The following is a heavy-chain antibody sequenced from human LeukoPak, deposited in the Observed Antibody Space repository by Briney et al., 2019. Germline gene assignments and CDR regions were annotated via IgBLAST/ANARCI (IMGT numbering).Heavy chain of an antibody. J-gene: IGHJ4*02. D-gene: IGHD3-22*01. CDR1: GFIFSGYS. CDR2: ISSSSSNI. V-gene: IGHV3-48*02. Sequence: PGGSLRLSCATSGFIFSGYSMNWVRQAPGKGLEWVSYISSSSSNIYYADSVKGRFTISRDNAKKSVYLQMNSLRDEDTAVYYCARDRALYDRSGYYYTEDDYWGQGTLVTVSS. CDR3: ARDRALYDRSGYYYTEDDY.